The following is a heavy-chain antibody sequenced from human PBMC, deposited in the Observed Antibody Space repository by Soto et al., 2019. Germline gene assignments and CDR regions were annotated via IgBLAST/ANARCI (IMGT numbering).Heavy chain of an antibody. Sequence: PGGSLRLSCAVSGFPFSSYGMEWVRQAPGKGLEWVSVISYDGSYKYYADSVKGRFTISRDDSKNTLYLQMNSLRVEDTAVYYCAKPASFSRSSPLDSWGQGTLVTVSS. CDR3: AKPASFSRSSPLDS. V-gene: IGHV3-30*18. CDR1: GFPFSSYG. D-gene: IGHD6-6*01. CDR2: ISYDGSYK. J-gene: IGHJ4*02.